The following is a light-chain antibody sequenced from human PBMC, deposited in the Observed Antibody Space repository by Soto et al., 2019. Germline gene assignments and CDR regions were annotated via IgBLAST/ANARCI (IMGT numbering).Light chain of an antibody. V-gene: IGKV4-1*01. J-gene: IGKJ2*01. CDR3: QQYYSAPYT. Sequence: DIVMTQSPDSLAVSLGERATINCKSSQSVLYSSNNKNYLAWYQRKPGQPPKLLIYWASTRESGVPDRFSGSGSGTDFTLTISSLHAEDVAVYYCQQYYSAPYTFGPGTKLEIK. CDR1: QSVLYSSNNKNY. CDR2: WAS.